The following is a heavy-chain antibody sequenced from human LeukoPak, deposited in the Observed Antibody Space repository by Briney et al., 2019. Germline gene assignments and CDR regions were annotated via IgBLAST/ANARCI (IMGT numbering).Heavy chain of an antibody. CDR3: ARGPGIVGAIFGY. CDR2: ISYDGSNK. CDR1: GFTFSSYA. V-gene: IGHV3-30-3*01. Sequence: GGSLRLSCAASGFTFSSYAMHWVRQAPGKGLEWVAVISYDGSNKYYADSVKGRFTISRDNSKNTLYLQMNSLRAEDTAVYYCARGPGIVGAIFGYWGQGTLVTVSS. J-gene: IGHJ4*02. D-gene: IGHD1-26*01.